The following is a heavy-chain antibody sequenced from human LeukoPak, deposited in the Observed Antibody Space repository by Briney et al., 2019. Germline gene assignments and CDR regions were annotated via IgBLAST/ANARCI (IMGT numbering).Heavy chain of an antibody. Sequence: SETLSLTCTVSGGSISSSSYYWGWIRQPPGKGLEWIGSIYYSGSTYYNPSLKSRVTISVDTSKNQFSLKLSSVTAADTAVYYCAVGGGFWSGYWTPAIDYWGQGTLVTVSS. CDR3: AVGGGFWSGYWTPAIDY. CDR2: IYYSGST. V-gene: IGHV4-39*07. CDR1: GGSISSSSYY. D-gene: IGHD3-3*01. J-gene: IGHJ4*02.